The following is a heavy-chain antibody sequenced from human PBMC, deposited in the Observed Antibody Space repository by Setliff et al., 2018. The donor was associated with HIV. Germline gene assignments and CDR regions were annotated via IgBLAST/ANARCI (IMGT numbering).Heavy chain of an antibody. D-gene: IGHD6-13*01. CDR3: AKTDSSSWLNPYNWFDP. CDR1: GFTFSRYA. Sequence: GGSLRLSCAASGFTFSRYAMSWVRLAPGKGLEWVSSISGSGGSTYYAESVKGRFTISRDDSKNTLYLQMNSLRPEDTAVYYCAKTDSSSWLNPYNWFDPWGQGTLVTVSS. V-gene: IGHV3-23*01. J-gene: IGHJ5*02. CDR2: ISGSGGST.